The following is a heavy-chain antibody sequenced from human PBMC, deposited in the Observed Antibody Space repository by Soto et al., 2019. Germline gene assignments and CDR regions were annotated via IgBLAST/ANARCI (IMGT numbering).Heavy chain of an antibody. CDR2: IIPILGIA. Sequence: GASVKVSCKASGGTFSSYTISWVRQAPGQGLEWMGRIIPILGIANYAQKFQGRVTITADESTSTAYMELSSLRSEDTAVYYCASERAKSIAAILDVWGQGTTVTVSS. CDR1: GGTFSSYT. V-gene: IGHV1-69*02. J-gene: IGHJ6*02. CDR3: ASERAKSIAAILDV. D-gene: IGHD6-6*01.